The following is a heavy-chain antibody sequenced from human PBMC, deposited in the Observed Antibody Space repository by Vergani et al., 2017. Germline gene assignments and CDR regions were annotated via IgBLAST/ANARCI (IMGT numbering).Heavy chain of an antibody. CDR2: IYSGGST. J-gene: IGHJ6*03. V-gene: IGHV3-53*01. CDR1: GFTVSSNY. Sequence: EVQLLESGGGLVQPGGSLRLSCAASGFTVSSNYMSWVRQAPGKGLEWVSVIYSGGSTYYADSVKGRFTISRDNSKNTRYLQMNSLRAEDTAVYYCARVHSSNPWPYYYYYYMDVWGKGTTVTVSS. CDR3: ARVHSSNPWPYYYYYYMDV.